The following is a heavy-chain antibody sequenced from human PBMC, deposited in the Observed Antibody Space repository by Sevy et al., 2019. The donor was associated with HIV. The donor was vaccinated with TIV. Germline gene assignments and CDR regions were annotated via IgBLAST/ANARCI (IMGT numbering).Heavy chain of an antibody. Sequence: GGSLRLSCAASGFTFSNYWMSWVRQAPGKGLECVANINQDGSEKYYLDSVKGRFIVSRDNAKNSLYLQMNSLRAEDSAVYYCAREQITGSTTDYFDSWGQGTLVTVS. V-gene: IGHV3-7*01. D-gene: IGHD1-7*01. CDR1: GFTFSNYW. J-gene: IGHJ4*02. CDR3: AREQITGSTTDYFDS. CDR2: INQDGSEK.